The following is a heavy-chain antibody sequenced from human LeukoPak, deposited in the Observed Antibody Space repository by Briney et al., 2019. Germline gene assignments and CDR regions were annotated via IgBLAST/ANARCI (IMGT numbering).Heavy chain of an antibody. Sequence: PSETLSLTCTVSGGSISSYYWSWIRQPPGKGLEWIGYIYYSGSSNYNPSLKSRVTISVDTSKNQFSLKLSSVTAADTAVYCCARLPKVVSGSYQGWFDPWGQGTLVTVSS. D-gene: IGHD1-26*01. CDR3: ARLPKVVSGSYQGWFDP. CDR1: GGSISSYY. CDR2: IYYSGSS. V-gene: IGHV4-59*01. J-gene: IGHJ5*02.